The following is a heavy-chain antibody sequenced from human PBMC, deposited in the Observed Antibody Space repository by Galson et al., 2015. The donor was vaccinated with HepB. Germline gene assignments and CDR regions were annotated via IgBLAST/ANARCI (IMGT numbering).Heavy chain of an antibody. Sequence: VHLVESGGGLVKPGGSLRLSCAASGFTFTDAWMNWVRQAPGKGLEWVAVFSNVGTRTYYAGSLEGRFTPSRDNSKNTVYLNMNSLRPEDTAIYYCASEGNYGGNSDTFDVWGRGTMVTVSS. CDR3: ASEGNYGGNSDTFDV. V-gene: IGHV3-30*03. CDR1: GFTFTDAW. D-gene: IGHD4-23*01. CDR2: FSNVGTRT. J-gene: IGHJ3*01.